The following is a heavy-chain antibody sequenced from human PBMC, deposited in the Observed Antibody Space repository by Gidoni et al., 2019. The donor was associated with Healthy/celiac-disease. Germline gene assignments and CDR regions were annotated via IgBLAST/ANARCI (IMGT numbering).Heavy chain of an antibody. V-gene: IGHV4-34*01. CDR1: GGSFSGSY. Sequence: QVQLQQWGAGLLKPSETLSLTCAVYGGSFSGSYWSWIRQPPGKGLEWIGEINHSGSTNYNPSLKSRVTISVDTSKNQFSLKLSSVTAADTAVYYCARGPRSGYCSGGSCYSVGYYYYYMDVWGKGTTVTVSS. CDR2: INHSGST. J-gene: IGHJ6*03. D-gene: IGHD2-15*01. CDR3: ARGPRSGYCSGGSCYSVGYYYYYMDV.